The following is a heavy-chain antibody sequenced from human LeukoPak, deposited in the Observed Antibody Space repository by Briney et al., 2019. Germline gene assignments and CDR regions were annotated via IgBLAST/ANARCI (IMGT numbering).Heavy chain of an antibody. J-gene: IGHJ5*02. CDR2: INHSGST. CDR1: GGSFSGYY. D-gene: IGHD3-10*01. V-gene: IGHV4-34*01. CDR3: AREGLYYSQRYFDP. Sequence: SETLSLTCAVYGGSFSGYYWSWIRQPPGKGLEWIGEINHSGSTNYNPSLKSRVTISVDTSKNQFSLKLSSVTAADTAVYYCAREGLYYSQRYFDPWGQGTLVTVSP.